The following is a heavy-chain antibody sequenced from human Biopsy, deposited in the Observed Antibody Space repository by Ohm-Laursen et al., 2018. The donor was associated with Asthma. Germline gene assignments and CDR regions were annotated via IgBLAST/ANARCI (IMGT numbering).Heavy chain of an antibody. V-gene: IGHV1-18*01. CDR3: ARAVDYSHYYGIDV. Sequence: ASVKVSYKTSGYTFNSAGITWVRQAPGQGLEWMGWISVYNGNTKIAQKLQDRVTMITDTSTSTAYMELRSLRSDDTAVYFCARAVDYSHYYGIDVWGQGTTVTVS. D-gene: IGHD3-10*01. CDR2: ISVYNGNT. J-gene: IGHJ6*02. CDR1: GYTFNSAG.